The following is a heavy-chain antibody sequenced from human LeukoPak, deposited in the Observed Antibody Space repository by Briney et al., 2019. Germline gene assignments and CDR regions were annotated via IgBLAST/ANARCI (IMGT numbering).Heavy chain of an antibody. J-gene: IGHJ4*02. V-gene: IGHV3-21*01. D-gene: IGHD6-13*01. CDR2: FTSRSGTI. Sequence: GGSLRLSCVASGFSFSSYSMNWVRQAPGKGLEWVSSFTSRSGTIYYADSVKGRFTISRDNAKNSLFLQMSSLRAEDTAVYYCARESSGIAATDKIDFWGQGTLVTVSS. CDR1: GFSFSSYS. CDR3: ARESSGIAATDKIDF.